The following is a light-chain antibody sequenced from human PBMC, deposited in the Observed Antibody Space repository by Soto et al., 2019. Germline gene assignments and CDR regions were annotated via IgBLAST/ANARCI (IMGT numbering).Light chain of an antibody. CDR1: QSISIY. Sequence: DIQMTKSPASLSASIGDRVTITCRASQSISIYLNWYQQKPGKAPKLLIYAASSLQSGVPSRFSGSGSGTDFTLTISSLQPDDFATYYCQQSDITPTFGQGARPEIK. J-gene: IGKJ5*01. CDR3: QQSDITPT. CDR2: AAS. V-gene: IGKV1-39*01.